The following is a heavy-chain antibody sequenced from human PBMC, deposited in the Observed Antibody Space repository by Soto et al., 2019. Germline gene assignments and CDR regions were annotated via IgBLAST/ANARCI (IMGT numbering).Heavy chain of an antibody. CDR2: ISGSGGST. V-gene: IGHV3-23*01. Sequence: EVQLLESGGGLVQPGGSLRLSCAASGFTFSSYAMSWVLQAPGKGLEWVSAISGSGGSTYYADSVKGRFTISRDNSKNTLYLQMNSLRAEDTAVYYCAKSRGSYEGYYGMDVWGQGTTVTVSS. D-gene: IGHD1-26*01. J-gene: IGHJ6*02. CDR1: GFTFSSYA. CDR3: AKSRGSYEGYYGMDV.